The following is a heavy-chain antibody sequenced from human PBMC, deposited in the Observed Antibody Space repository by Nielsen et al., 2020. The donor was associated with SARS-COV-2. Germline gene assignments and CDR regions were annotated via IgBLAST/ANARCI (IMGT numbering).Heavy chain of an antibody. D-gene: IGHD4-17*01. Sequence: GESLKISCSASGFTFSSTWMDWVRQAPGQGLVWVSRINPSGSGTAYADSVKGRFAVSRDNAENTVVLQIHSLRVEDTAVYYCARDPTDDYERNPFDYWGQGTLVTVSS. CDR1: GFTFSSTW. CDR2: INPSGSGT. J-gene: IGHJ4*02. V-gene: IGHV3-74*01. CDR3: ARDPTDDYERNPFDY.